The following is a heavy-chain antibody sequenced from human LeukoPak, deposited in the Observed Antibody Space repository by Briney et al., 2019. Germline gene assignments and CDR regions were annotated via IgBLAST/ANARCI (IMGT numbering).Heavy chain of an antibody. D-gene: IGHD2-8*01. J-gene: IGHJ4*02. CDR2: IISSGGSI. V-gene: IGHV3-48*03. CDR1: GFTFSNYE. CDR3: ARVSANYFDY. Sequence: GGSLRLSCAASGFTFSNYEMNWVRQAPGKGLEWVSYIISSGGSIYYADSVKGRFTISRDNAQQSLYLQINSLRGEDTAVYYCARVSANYFDYWGQGTLVAVS.